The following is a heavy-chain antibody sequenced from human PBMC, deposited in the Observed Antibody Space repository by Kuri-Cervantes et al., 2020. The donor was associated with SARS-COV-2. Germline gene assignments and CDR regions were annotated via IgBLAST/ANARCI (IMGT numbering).Heavy chain of an antibody. J-gene: IGHJ4*02. D-gene: IGHD3-10*01. CDR3: ARSTYYGSGSYPNRYYFDY. CDR1: GFTFSSYE. V-gene: IGHV3-48*03. Sequence: GGSLRLSCAASGFTFSSYEMNWVRQAPGKGLEWVSYISSSGSTIYYADSVKGRFTISRDNAKNSLYLQMNSLRAEDTAVYYCARSTYYGSGSYPNRYYFDYWGQGTLVTVSS. CDR2: ISSSGSTI.